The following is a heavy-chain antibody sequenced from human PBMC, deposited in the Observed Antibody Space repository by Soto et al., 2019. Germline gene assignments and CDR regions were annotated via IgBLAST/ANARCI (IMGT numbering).Heavy chain of an antibody. J-gene: IGHJ4*02. CDR2: IYYSGST. Sequence: QVQLQESGPGLVKPSQTLSLTCTVSGGSISSGDYYWSWIRQPPGKGLEWIGYIYYSGSTYYNPSLKSRVTISVDTSKNQFSLKLSSVTAADTAVYYCARVSIVGAPSWEPNFDYWGQGTLVTVSS. CDR3: ARVSIVGAPSWEPNFDY. V-gene: IGHV4-30-4*01. CDR1: GGSISSGDYY. D-gene: IGHD1-26*01.